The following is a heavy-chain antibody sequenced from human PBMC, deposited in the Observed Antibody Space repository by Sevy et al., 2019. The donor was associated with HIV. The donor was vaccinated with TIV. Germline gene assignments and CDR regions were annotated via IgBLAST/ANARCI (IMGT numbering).Heavy chain of an antibody. D-gene: IGHD1-26*01. CDR1: GGSITSLY. V-gene: IGHV4-4*08. CDR3: AGENAWGRGYS. Sequence: SETLSLTCTVSGGSITSLYWNWIRQPPGKGLDWIANIYSNGNINYNPSLKSRFTLSLDTSKNQFSLRLSSVTAADTAMYYCAGENAWGRGYSWGQGTLVTVSS. J-gene: IGHJ4*02. CDR2: IYSNGNI.